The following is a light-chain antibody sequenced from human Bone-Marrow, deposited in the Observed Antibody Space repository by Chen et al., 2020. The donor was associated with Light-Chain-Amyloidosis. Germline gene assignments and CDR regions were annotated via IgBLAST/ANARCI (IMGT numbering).Light chain of an antibody. Sequence: DIVMTQSPDSLAVSLGERATINCKXXQSVLYNPNNKNCLAWYQQKPGQPPNLLIYWASTRESGVPDRFSXXGSGXXFTLTISSLXAEDVAVYYCQQYQITQYAFRQGTKLEIK. CDR3: QQYQITQYA. CDR2: WAS. V-gene: IGKV4-1*01. J-gene: IGKJ2*01. CDR1: QSVLYNPNNKNC.